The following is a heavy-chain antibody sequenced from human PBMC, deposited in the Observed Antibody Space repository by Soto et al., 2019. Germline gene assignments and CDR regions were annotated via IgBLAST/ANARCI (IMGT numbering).Heavy chain of an antibody. V-gene: IGHV1-8*01. Sequence: QVQLVQSGAEVKKPGASVKVSCKASGYTFTSYDINWVRQATGQGLEWMGWMNPNSGNTGYAQKFQGRVTMTGNTSKSTAYMELSSLRSEDTAVYYCARGGSEVAARPTDYWGQGTLVTVSS. J-gene: IGHJ4*02. D-gene: IGHD6-6*01. CDR2: MNPNSGNT. CDR1: GYTFTSYD. CDR3: ARGGSEVAARPTDY.